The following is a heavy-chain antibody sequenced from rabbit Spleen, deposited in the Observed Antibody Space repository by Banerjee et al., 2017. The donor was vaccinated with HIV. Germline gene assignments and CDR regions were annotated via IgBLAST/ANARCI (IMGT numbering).Heavy chain of an antibody. CDR3: AREDVGYGGGGYILNL. D-gene: IGHD8-1*01. CDR2: IDPVFGIT. V-gene: IGHV1S7*01. Sequence: QLVESAGGLVQPGGSLKLSCKASGFTLSSYYMNWVRQAPGKGLEWIGYIDPVFGITYYANWVNGRFSISRENAKNTVFLQMTSLTAADTATYFCAREDVGYGGGGYILNLWGPGTLVTVS. J-gene: IGHJ4*01. CDR1: GFTLSSYY.